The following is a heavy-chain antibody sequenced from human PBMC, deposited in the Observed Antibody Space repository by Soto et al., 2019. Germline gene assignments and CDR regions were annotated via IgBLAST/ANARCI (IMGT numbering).Heavy chain of an antibody. D-gene: IGHD1-1*01. Sequence: QVQLQESGPGLVKPSETLSLTCTVSGDSLSSYYWSWIRQPPGKGLEWIGYIYYSGSTNYNPSLESRVTLFLDTSKNQVSLKVSSLTAADTAVYFCARGRLEGRGQYSFYYSGLDVWGQGTTVTVSS. V-gene: IGHV4-59*01. CDR3: ARGRLEGRGQYSFYYSGLDV. CDR1: GDSLSSYY. J-gene: IGHJ6*02. CDR2: IYYSGST.